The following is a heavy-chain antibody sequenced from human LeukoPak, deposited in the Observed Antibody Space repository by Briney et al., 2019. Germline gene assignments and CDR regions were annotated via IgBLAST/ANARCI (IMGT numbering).Heavy chain of an antibody. CDR2: ISRSGKYI. CDR1: GFTFSSYT. J-gene: IGHJ3*01. D-gene: IGHD1-1*01. CDR3: AKLAWKDDA. V-gene: IGHV3-21*04. Sequence: SGGSLRLSCVGSGFTFSSYTMIWVRQAPGKGLEWVSSISRSGKYILYADSVRGRFTLSRDSPKYTLSVHVHSVSAGHTALYLFAKLAWKDDA.